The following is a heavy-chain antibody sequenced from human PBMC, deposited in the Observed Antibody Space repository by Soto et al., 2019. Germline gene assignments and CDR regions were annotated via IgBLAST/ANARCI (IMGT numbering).Heavy chain of an antibody. Sequence: QVQLVESGGGVVQPGRSLRLCCAASGFTFSSYGKHWVRQAPGKGLEWVALVRYDGGNKYYEDSVKGLFTISRDNSKNTLYLQMNSLRDEHTAVYFCGRAAAYRRNDYVYSYGMDVWGQGTTVTVSS. J-gene: IGHJ6*02. CDR3: GRAAAYRRNDYVYSYGMDV. CDR1: GFTFSSYG. D-gene: IGHD5-12*01. CDR2: VRYDGGNK. V-gene: IGHV3-33*01.